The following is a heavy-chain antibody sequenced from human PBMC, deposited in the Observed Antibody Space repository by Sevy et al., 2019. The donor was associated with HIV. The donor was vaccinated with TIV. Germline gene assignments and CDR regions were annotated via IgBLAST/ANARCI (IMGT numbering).Heavy chain of an antibody. CDR3: ARAALYNTMIVVVIENDAFDI. J-gene: IGHJ3*02. CDR1: GFTFSSYW. Sequence: GGSLILSCAASGFTFSSYWMSWVRQAPWKGLEWVANIKQDGSEKYYVDSVKSRFTISRDNAKNSLYLKMNSLRAEDTAVYYCARAALYNTMIVVVIENDAFDIWGQGTMVTVSS. D-gene: IGHD3-22*01. V-gene: IGHV3-7*04. CDR2: IKQDGSEK.